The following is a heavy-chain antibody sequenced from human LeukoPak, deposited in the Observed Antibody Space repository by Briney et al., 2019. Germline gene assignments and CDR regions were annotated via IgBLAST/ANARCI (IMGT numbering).Heavy chain of an antibody. D-gene: IGHD6-13*01. V-gene: IGHV3-9*03. CDR1: GFTFDDYA. CDR2: ISWNSGSI. Sequence: GGSLRLSCAASGFTFDDYAMHWVRQAPGKGLEWVSGISWNSGSIGYADSVKGRFTISRDNAKNSLYLQMNSLRAEDMALYYCAKASRIAAAGTGYYFDYWGQGTLVTVSS. J-gene: IGHJ4*02. CDR3: AKASRIAAAGTGYYFDY.